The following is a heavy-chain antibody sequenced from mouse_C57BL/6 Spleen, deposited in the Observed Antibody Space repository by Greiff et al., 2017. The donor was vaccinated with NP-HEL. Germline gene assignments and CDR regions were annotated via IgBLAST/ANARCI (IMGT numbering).Heavy chain of an antibody. V-gene: IGHV1-50*01. CDR3: ARGGGYFDV. J-gene: IGHJ1*03. Sequence: QVQLQQPGAELVKPGASVKLSCKASGYTFTSYWMQWVKQRPGQGLEWIGEIDPSDSYTNYNQKFKGKATLTVDTSSSTAYMQLSSLTSEDSAVYYCARGGGYFDVGGTGTTVTVSS. CDR1: GYTFTSYW. CDR2: IDPSDSYT.